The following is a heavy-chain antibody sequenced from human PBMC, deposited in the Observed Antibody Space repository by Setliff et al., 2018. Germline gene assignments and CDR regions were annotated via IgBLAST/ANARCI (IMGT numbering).Heavy chain of an antibody. V-gene: IGHV1-69*13. CDR2: IIPIFGTT. J-gene: IGHJ6*02. CDR1: GGSFSTYA. Sequence: AASVKVSCKASGGSFSTYAISWARQAPGQGLEWMGVIIPIFGTTNNAQKFQGRVTITADESTRTAYMELSSLRSEDTAVYYCARANYYDSSGHSVYGMDVWGQGTTVTVSS. D-gene: IGHD3-22*01. CDR3: ARANYYDSSGHSVYGMDV.